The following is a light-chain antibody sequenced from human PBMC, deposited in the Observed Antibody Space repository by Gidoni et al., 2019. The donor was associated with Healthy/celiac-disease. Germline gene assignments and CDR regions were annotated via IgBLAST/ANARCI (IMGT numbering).Light chain of an antibody. V-gene: IGKV3-15*01. J-gene: IGKJ2*01. CDR2: GAS. CDR1: QSVSRH. CDR3: QQYNNWPPYT. Sequence: EIVMTPSPATLSVAPGERATLSCRASQSVSRHLAWYQQKPGQAPRLLIYGASTRATGIPARFSGSASATEFTLTISRLQSEDFAVYYWQQYNNWPPYTFGQGTKLEIK.